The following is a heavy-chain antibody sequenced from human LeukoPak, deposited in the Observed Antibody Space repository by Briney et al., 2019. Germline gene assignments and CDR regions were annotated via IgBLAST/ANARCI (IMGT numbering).Heavy chain of an antibody. V-gene: IGHV3-23*01. D-gene: IGHD2-15*01. CDR2: ISDSGRAT. J-gene: IGHJ4*02. CDR3: AKRSCSGGSCNFDY. Sequence: GGSLRLSCAASGFTFSNYALSWVRQAPGKGLQWVSAISDSGRATNCADSVKGRFTISRDNSRNTLYLQMNGLRAEDTAIYYCAKRSCSGGSCNFDYWGQGTLVTVSS. CDR1: GFTFSNYA.